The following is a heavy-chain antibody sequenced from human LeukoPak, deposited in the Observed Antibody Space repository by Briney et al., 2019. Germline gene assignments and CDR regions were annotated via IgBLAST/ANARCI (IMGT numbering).Heavy chain of an antibody. V-gene: IGHV3-53*05. CDR2: IYSGGST. CDR1: GFTVGSNY. D-gene: IGHD3-10*01. Sequence: PGGSLRLSCAASGFTVGSNYMSWVRQAPGKGLEWVSIIYSGGSTFYADSVKGRFTISRDNSKNTLYLQMNSLRSDDTAVYYCARDMYYSNAFDIWGQGTMVTVSS. CDR3: ARDMYYSNAFDI. J-gene: IGHJ3*02.